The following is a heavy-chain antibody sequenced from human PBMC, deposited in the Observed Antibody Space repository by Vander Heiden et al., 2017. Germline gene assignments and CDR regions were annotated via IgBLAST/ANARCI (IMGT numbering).Heavy chain of an antibody. CDR2: MGTAGDT. V-gene: IGHV3-13*01. D-gene: IGHD5-18*01. CDR1: GFTFSSYE. Sequence: EVQLVESGGGLVQPGGSLRLSCAASGFTFSSYEMHWVRQATGKGLEWVSAMGTAGDTYYPGSVKGRFTISRENAKNSLYLQMNSLRAGDTAVYYCARGNVDTAMVPIYFFDIWGQGTMVTVSS. J-gene: IGHJ3*02. CDR3: ARGNVDTAMVPIYFFDI.